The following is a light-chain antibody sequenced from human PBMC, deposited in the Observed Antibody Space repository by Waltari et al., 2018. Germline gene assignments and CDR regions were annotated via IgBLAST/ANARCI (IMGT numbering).Light chain of an antibody. V-gene: IGKV2-30*02. J-gene: IGKJ2*03. CDR2: KIS. Sequence: DVVMTQSPLSLPITPGQSASMTCRSSQSLLHSSGNTYLSWFLQKPGQPPRRLIYKISNRDSGVPDRFSGSGAGTYFTLKISRVEAEDVVVYYCMQGTHFPYSFGQGTKVEIK. CDR1: QSLLHSSGNTY. CDR3: MQGTHFPYS.